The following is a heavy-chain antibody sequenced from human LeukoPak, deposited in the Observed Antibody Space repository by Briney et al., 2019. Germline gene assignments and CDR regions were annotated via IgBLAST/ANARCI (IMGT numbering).Heavy chain of an antibody. CDR3: ARGRYCSGGSCYSWYNYYYMDV. J-gene: IGHJ6*03. Sequence: PGRSLRLSCAASGFTFSSYGMHWVRQAPGKGLEWVAVILYDGGNKYYADSVKGRLTISRDNSKNTLYLQLNSLRADDTAVYYCARGRYCSGGSCYSWYNYYYMDVWGKGTTVIVSS. CDR2: ILYDGGNK. CDR1: GFTFSSYG. D-gene: IGHD2-15*01. V-gene: IGHV3-30*04.